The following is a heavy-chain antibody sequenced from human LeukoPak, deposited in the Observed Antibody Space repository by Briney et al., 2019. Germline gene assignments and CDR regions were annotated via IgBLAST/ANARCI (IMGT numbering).Heavy chain of an antibody. CDR2: ISDPHSGSET. D-gene: IGHD2-8*02. CDR3: AKTYMWSIDAFHI. CDR1: GFTFSSYT. V-gene: IGHV3-23*01. Sequence: GGSLRLSCAASGFTFSSYTMNWVRQALGQGLEWVSTISDPHSGSETHYADSVKGRVTISRDNSKNTLFLQLNSLRAEDAAVYYCAKTYMWSIDAFHIWGQGTMVTVSS. J-gene: IGHJ3*02.